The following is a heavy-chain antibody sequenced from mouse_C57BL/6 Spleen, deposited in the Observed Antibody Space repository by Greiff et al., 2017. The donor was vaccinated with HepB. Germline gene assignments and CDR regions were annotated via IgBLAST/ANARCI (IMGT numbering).Heavy chain of an antibody. CDR2: INPNYGTT. Sequence: LQESGPELVKPGASVKISCKASGYSFTDYNMNWVKQSNGKSLEWIGVINPNYGTTSYNQKFKGKATLTVDQSSSTTYMQLNSLTSEDSAVYYCATGYYDMTDAMDYWGQGTSVTVSS. CDR3: ATGYYDMTDAMDY. V-gene: IGHV1-39*01. J-gene: IGHJ4*01. CDR1: GYSFTDYN. D-gene: IGHD2-4*01.